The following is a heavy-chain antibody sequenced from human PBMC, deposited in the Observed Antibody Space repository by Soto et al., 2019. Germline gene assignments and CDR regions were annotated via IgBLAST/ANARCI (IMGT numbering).Heavy chain of an antibody. V-gene: IGHV3-23*01. CDR2: ISGNGGGT. J-gene: IGHJ4*02. D-gene: IGHD3-22*01. Sequence: EVQVLDSGGGLVQPGGSLRLFCAASGFTFSSNAMTWVRQAPGKGLEWVSSISGNGGGTYYADSVKGRFSISRDNSKSTLHLQMDNLRAEDTAVYYCAKNGPIDGYFEEFEYWGQGTPVTVSS. CDR3: AKNGPIDGYFEEFEY. CDR1: GFTFSSNA.